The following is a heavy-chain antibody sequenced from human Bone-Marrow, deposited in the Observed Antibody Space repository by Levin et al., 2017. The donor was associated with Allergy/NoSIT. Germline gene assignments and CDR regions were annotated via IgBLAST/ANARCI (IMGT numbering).Heavy chain of an antibody. CDR1: GFTVRNNY. CDR3: ARDGGVATGGDY. J-gene: IGHJ4*02. V-gene: IGHV3-66*01. CDR2: IYSGGDT. Sequence: SCVASGFTVRNNYMRWFRQAPGKGLEWVSLIYSGGDTYYADSVKGRFSISRDGSTNTLYLQMNSLRAEDTAVYYCARDGGVATGGDYWGQGTLVTVSS. D-gene: IGHD6-13*01.